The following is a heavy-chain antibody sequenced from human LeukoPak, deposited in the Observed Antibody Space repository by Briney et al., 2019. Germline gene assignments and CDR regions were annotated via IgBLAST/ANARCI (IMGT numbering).Heavy chain of an antibody. CDR3: ARLLTTVVTHYYYYGMDV. V-gene: IGHV1-18*01. J-gene: IGHJ6*02. D-gene: IGHD4-23*01. Sequence: ASVKVSCKASGYTFTNYGISWVRQAPGQGLEWMGWISAYNGNTNYAQKLQGKVTMTTDTSTSTAYMELRSLRSDDTAVYYCARLLTTVVTHYYYYGMDVWGQGTTVTVSS. CDR2: ISAYNGNT. CDR1: GYTFTNYG.